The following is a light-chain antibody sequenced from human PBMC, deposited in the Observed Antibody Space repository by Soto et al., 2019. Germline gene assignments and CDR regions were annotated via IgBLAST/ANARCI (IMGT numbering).Light chain of an antibody. CDR3: GTWDSSLSLV. Sequence: QSVLTQPPSVSAAPGQKVTISCSGSSSNIGNNYVSWYQQLPGTAPKLLIYDNNKRPSGIPDRFSGSKSGTSATLGITGLQTGDEADDYCGTWDSSLSLVFGGGTKLTVL. J-gene: IGLJ2*01. V-gene: IGLV1-51*01. CDR1: SSNIGNNY. CDR2: DNN.